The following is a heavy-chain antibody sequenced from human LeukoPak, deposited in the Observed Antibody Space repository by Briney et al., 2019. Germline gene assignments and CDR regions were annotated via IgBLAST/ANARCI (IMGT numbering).Heavy chain of an antibody. CDR3: ARQTGSGLFILP. Sequence: SETLSLTCSVSGYSIRSGYHWAWFRQAPGKGLEWMGSIYQSGSTYDNLSLKSRVTLSVDTSRNQFSLKLTSVTAADTAVYYCARQTGSGLFILPGGQGTLVTVSS. V-gene: IGHV4-38-2*02. CDR1: GYSIRSGYH. CDR2: IYQSGST. J-gene: IGHJ4*02. D-gene: IGHD3/OR15-3a*01.